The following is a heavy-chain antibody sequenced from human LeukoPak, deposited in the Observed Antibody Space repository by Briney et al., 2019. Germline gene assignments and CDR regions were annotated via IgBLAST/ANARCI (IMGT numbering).Heavy chain of an antibody. CDR3: ARHLYSSTRNPTFDY. Sequence: SETLSLTCAVSGYSISSDYYWGWIRQPPGKGLEWIGSTYHSGSTYYNPSLKSRVTISVDTSKNQFSLKLSSVTAADTAVYYCARHLYSSTRNPTFDYWGQGTLVTVSS. D-gene: IGHD6-13*01. V-gene: IGHV4-38-2*01. CDR2: TYHSGST. J-gene: IGHJ4*02. CDR1: GYSISSDYY.